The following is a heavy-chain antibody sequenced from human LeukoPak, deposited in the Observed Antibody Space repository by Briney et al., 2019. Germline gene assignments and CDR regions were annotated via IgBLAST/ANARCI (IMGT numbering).Heavy chain of an antibody. Sequence: GASVKVSCKASAYTFTNHRISWVRQAPGQGLDCMGWISAYNRNTNSAQSLQGRVTMARDSSTSTAYMELRSLRSDDTAVYYCATGADGSGTPFVPWGQGTLVTVSS. J-gene: IGHJ5*02. CDR3: ATGADGSGTPFVP. V-gene: IGHV1-18*01. CDR2: ISAYNRNT. CDR1: AYTFTNHR. D-gene: IGHD3-10*01.